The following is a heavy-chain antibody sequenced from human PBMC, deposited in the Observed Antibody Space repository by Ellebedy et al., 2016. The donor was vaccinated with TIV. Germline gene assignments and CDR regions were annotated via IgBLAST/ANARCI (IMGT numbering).Heavy chain of an antibody. CDR3: ARPLVREWPDI. D-gene: IGHD3-10*02. J-gene: IGHJ3*02. CDR2: IYYSGST. CDR1: GGSISSYY. Sequence: MPSEPLSLTCTVPGGSISSYYWSWIRQPPGKGLEWIGYIYYSGSTYYNPSLKSRVTISVDTSKNQFSLKLSSVTAADTAVYYCARPLVREWPDIWGQGTMVTVSS. V-gene: IGHV4-59*04.